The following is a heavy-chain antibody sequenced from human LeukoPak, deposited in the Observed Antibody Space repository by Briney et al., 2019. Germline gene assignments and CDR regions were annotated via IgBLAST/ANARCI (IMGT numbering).Heavy chain of an antibody. CDR3: ARVMADSDNWFDP. J-gene: IGHJ5*02. V-gene: IGHV3-74*01. D-gene: IGHD5-24*01. CDR2: INTDGSRT. CDR1: GFTFTTYW. Sequence: GGSLRLSCAASGFTFTTYWMHWVRQAPGKGLVWVPRINTDGSRTNYADSVKGRFIISRDNTKNTLFLQMNSLRAEDTGVYYCARVMADSDNWFDPWGQGTLVTVSS.